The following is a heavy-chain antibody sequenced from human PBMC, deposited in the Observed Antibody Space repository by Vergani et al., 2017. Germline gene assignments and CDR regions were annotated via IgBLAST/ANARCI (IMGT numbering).Heavy chain of an antibody. CDR3: ANSYCSSLSCYAFYGMEV. Sequence: EVDLVESGGGLAQPGGSLRLSCEASGITFWKFGMHWVRQGPGKGLEWVSGISWNSGAVDYADSVRGRFTISRDNAKNSLFLEMNSLRPEDTAVYYCANSYCSSLSCYAFYGMEVWGQGTTVTVSS. D-gene: IGHD2-2*01. CDR1: GITFWKFG. J-gene: IGHJ6*02. V-gene: IGHV3-9*01. CDR2: ISWNSGAV.